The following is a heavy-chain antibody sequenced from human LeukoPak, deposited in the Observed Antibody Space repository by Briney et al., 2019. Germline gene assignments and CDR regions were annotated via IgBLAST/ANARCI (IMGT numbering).Heavy chain of an antibody. CDR3: ARHFRGLVVITIGAVDY. CDR1: GGSFSGYY. Sequence: SETLSLTCAVYGGSFSGYYWGWIRQPPGKGLEWIGIIYYRGSTYYNPSLKSRVTISVDTSKNQFSLTLSAVTAADTAVYYCARHFRGLVVITIGAVDYWGQGILVSVSS. V-gene: IGHV4-39*01. J-gene: IGHJ4*02. CDR2: IYYRGST. D-gene: IGHD3-22*01.